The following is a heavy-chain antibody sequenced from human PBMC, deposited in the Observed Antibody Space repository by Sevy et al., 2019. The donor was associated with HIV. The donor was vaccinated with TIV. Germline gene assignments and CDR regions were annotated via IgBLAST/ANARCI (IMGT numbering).Heavy chain of an antibody. V-gene: IGHV3-30*04. CDR2: ISYDGSNK. D-gene: IGHD5-12*01. J-gene: IGHJ3*02. CDR3: ARDVVEMATIFLGDAFDI. CDR1: GFTFSSYA. Sequence: GGSLRLSCAASGFTFSSYAMHWVRQAPGKGLEWVAVISYDGSNKYYADSVKGRFTISRDNSKNTLYLQMNSLRAEDTAVYYSARDVVEMATIFLGDAFDIWGQGTMVTVSS.